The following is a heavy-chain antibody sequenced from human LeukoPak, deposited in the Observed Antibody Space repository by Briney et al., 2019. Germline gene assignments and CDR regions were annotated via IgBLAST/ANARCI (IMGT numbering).Heavy chain of an antibody. CDR2: IYYSGST. Sequence: KPSETLSLTCTVSGGSISSSSYYWGWIRQPPGKGLEWIGSIYYSGSTYYNPSLKSRVTISVDTSKNQFSLKLSSVTAADTAVYYCASTRSYSSFTQFDYWGQGTLVTVSS. V-gene: IGHV4-39*07. CDR3: ASTRSYSSFTQFDY. J-gene: IGHJ4*02. CDR1: GGSISSSSYY. D-gene: IGHD6-6*01.